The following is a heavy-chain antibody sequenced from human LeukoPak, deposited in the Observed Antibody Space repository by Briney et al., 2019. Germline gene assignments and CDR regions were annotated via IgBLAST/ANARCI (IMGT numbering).Heavy chain of an antibody. D-gene: IGHD2/OR15-2a*01. J-gene: IGHJ4*02. CDR3: ARNRINHFYDY. CDR2: ISGDSTYI. V-gene: IGHV3-21*01. CDR1: GFTFSDYS. Sequence: PGGSLRLSCASSGFTFSDYSMNWFRQAPGQGLEWVSSISGDSTYIFYADSVKGRFTISRENTKNLVYLQMNTLRAEDAAVYYCARNRINHFYDYWGQGTQVTVSS.